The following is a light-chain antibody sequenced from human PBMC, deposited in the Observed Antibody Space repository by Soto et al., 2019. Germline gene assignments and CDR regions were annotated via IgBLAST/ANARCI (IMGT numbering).Light chain of an antibody. CDR1: QKVSSSS. Sequence: ELVLTRSPGTMSLSPGERATLSCGACQKVSSSSLAWYQQRPGQAPRLLIFGASSRATGIPDRFSGSGSGTDFTLTISRLEPEDFAVYYCQQYGSSPWTFGQGTKVDIK. V-gene: IGKV3-20*01. CDR2: GAS. CDR3: QQYGSSPWT. J-gene: IGKJ1*01.